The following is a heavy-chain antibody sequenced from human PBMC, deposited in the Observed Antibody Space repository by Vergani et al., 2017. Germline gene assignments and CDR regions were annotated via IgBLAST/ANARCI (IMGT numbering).Heavy chain of an antibody. CDR1: GGSISSYY. D-gene: IGHD2-2*02. Sequence: QVQLQESGPGLVKPSETLSLTCTVSGGSISSYYWSWIRQPAGKGLEWIGRIYTSGSTNYNPSLKSRVTMSVDTSKNQFSLKLSSVTAADTAVYYCARDGRGCSSTSCYTWRHAFDIWGQGTMVTVSS. CDR3: ARDGRGCSSTSCYTWRHAFDI. CDR2: IYTSGST. V-gene: IGHV4-4*07. J-gene: IGHJ3*02.